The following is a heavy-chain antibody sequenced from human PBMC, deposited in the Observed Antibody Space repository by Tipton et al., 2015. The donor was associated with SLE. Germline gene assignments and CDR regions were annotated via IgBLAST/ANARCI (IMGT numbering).Heavy chain of an antibody. CDR3: ARGGIVGATGY. CDR2: IYYSGST. D-gene: IGHD1-26*01. CDR1: GGSISSYY. Sequence: TLSLTCTVSGGSISSYYWSWIRQPPGKGLEWIGYIYYSGSTNYNPSLKSRVTISVDRSKNQFSLKLSSVTAADTAVYYCARGGIVGATGYWGQGTLVTVSS. J-gene: IGHJ4*02. V-gene: IGHV4-59*08.